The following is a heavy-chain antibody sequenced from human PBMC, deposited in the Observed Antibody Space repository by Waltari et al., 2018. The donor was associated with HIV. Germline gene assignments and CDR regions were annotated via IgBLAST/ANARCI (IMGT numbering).Heavy chain of an antibody. J-gene: IGHJ4*02. Sequence: EVQLVESGGGLVQPGGSLRLSCAASGLTLSSHWMMWVRQAPGEGLEYEANINKDESEKYYVDSVKGRFTSSRDNAKNSLYLQMNSLRAEDTAVYFCVRDGFWSFDFWGQGTQVTVSS. V-gene: IGHV3-7*04. CDR2: INKDESEK. CDR1: GLTLSSHW. CDR3: VRDGFWSFDF. D-gene: IGHD2-2*03.